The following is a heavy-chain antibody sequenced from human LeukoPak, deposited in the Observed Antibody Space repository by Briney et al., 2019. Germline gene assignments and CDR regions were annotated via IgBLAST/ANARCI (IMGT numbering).Heavy chain of an antibody. CDR3: AKRGSTYLNWYFDL. V-gene: IGHV3-23*01. CDR2: ISRSSSRT. D-gene: IGHD2/OR15-2a*01. CDR1: GFTFSSSA. J-gene: IGHJ2*01. Sequence: GGSLRLSCAASGFTFSSSAMSWVRQAPGKGLEWVSGISRSSSRTYYAESVKGRFTISRDNSENTLFLQMSSLRAEDTAVYYCAKRGSTYLNWYFDLWGRGSLVTVSS.